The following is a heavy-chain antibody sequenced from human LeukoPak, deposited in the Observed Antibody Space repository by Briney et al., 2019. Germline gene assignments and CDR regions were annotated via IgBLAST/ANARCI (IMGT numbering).Heavy chain of an antibody. D-gene: IGHD3-10*01. V-gene: IGHV1-69*04. CDR2: ITPILGIA. CDR1: GGTFSSYA. J-gene: IGHJ4*02. CDR3: ARDLARFGELSGDY. Sequence: SVKVSCKASGGTFSSYAISWVRQAPGQGLEWMGRITPILGIANYAQKFQGRVTMTRDTSTSTVYMELSSLRSEDTAVYYCARDLARFGELSGDYWGQGTLVTVSS.